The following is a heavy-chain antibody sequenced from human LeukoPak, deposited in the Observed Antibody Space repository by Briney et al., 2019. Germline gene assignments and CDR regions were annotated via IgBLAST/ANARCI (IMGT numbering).Heavy chain of an antibody. CDR3: ASTVFGVTYNWFDP. V-gene: IGHV4-61*02. CDR2: FHTSGGT. CDR1: GASISGGSYF. J-gene: IGHJ5*02. Sequence: PSETLSLTCTVSGASISGGSYFWSWVRQPAGKALEWIGRFHTSGGTNYTPSLESRVTISVDTSKNQFSLKLTSVTAADTAVYYCASTVFGVTYNWFDPWGQGTLVTVSS. D-gene: IGHD3-3*01.